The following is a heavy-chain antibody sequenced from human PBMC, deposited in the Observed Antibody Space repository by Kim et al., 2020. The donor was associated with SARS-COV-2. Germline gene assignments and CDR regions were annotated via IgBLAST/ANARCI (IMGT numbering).Heavy chain of an antibody. CDR1: GFTFDDYA. D-gene: IGHD6-19*01. V-gene: IGHV3-9*01. CDR3: AKDRGGSGWYGGWFDP. J-gene: IGHJ5*02. Sequence: GGSLRLSCAASGFTFDDYAMHWVRQAPGKGLEWVSGISWNSGSIGYADSVKGRFTISRDNAKNSLYLQMNSLRAEDTALYYCAKDRGGSGWYGGWFDPWGQGTLATVSS. CDR2: ISWNSGSI.